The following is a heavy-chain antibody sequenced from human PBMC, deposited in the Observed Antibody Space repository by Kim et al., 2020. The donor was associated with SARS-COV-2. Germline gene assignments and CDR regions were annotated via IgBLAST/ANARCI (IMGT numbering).Heavy chain of an antibody. CDR1: GGTFNSYA. J-gene: IGHJ6*02. V-gene: IGHV1-69*13. CDR3: ARALLIVGATTLSYYGMDV. Sequence: SVKVSCKASGGTFNSYAISWVRQAPGQGLEWMGGIIPIFGTANYAQKFQGRVTITADESTSTAYMELSSLRSEDTAVYYCARALLIVGATTLSYYGMDVWGQGTTVTVSS. D-gene: IGHD1-26*01. CDR2: IIPIFGTA.